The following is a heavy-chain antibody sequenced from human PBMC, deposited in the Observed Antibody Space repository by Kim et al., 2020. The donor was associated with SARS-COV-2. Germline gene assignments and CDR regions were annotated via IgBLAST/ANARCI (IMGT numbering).Heavy chain of an antibody. V-gene: IGHV4-34*01. J-gene: IGHJ3*02. D-gene: IGHD2-15*01. Sequence: SETLSLTCAVCGASFSGHYWSWIRQSPGKGLEWIGEINHRGSTNYNPSLKSRVIISIDTSKNQFSLKLTSVTAADTAVYYCARVVGATVPDAFDIWDQGT. CDR2: INHRGST. CDR3: ARVVGATVPDAFDI. CDR1: GASFSGHY.